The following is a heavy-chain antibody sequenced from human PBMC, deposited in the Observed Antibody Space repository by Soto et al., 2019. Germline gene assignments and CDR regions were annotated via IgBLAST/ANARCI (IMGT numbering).Heavy chain of an antibody. V-gene: IGHV3-74*01. D-gene: IGHD3-10*01. CDR2: INSDGSST. CDR1: GITLSSYW. CDR3: STHRDYDGNAYGY. J-gene: IGHJ4*02. Sequence: EVQLVESGGDLVKPGGSLRLCCVASGITLSSYWMHWVRQAPGKGLVWVSRINSDGSSTTYADSVKGRFTISRDNAKNTLYLQMNSLRAEDTAVYYCSTHRDYDGNAYGYWGQGTLVTVSS.